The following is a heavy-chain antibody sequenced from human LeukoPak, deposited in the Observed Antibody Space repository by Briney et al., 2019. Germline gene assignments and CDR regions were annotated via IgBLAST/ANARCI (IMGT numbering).Heavy chain of an antibody. CDR2: IYYSGNT. V-gene: IGHV4-31*03. CDR3: ARSTVPYYFDY. CDR1: GGSISSTSYY. J-gene: IGHJ4*02. D-gene: IGHD4-17*01. Sequence: PWETLTPTCTVPGGSISSTSYYWSCIRQRPGKDLEWIGYIYYSGNTYYNPSLKSRVTISVDTSKNQFSLKLNTMTAADTAVYYCARSTVPYYFDYWGQGTLVTVSS.